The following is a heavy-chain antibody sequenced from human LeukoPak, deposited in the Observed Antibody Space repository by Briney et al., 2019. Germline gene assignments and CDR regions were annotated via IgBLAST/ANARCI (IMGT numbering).Heavy chain of an antibody. CDR2: INQDGGGR. CDR1: GFTFSDNW. J-gene: IGHJ6*04. CDR3: ATRYCSIAACRASSYKCMDD. V-gene: IGHV3-7*01. Sequence: GGSLRLSCAASGFTFSDNWMTWVRQAPGKGLEWVANINQDGGGRYYVDSVQGRFIIYRDNAQNSVHLQMNSLRAEDTAVYYCATRYCSIAACRASSYKCMDDWGKGTTVIVSS. D-gene: IGHD2-2*01.